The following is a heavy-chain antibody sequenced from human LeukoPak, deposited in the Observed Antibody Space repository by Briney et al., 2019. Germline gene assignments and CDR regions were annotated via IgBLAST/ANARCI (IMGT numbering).Heavy chain of an antibody. CDR2: ISAYNGNT. Sequence: ASVKVSCKASGYTFTSYGISWVRQAPGQGPEWMGWISAYNGNTNYAQKFQGRVTMTRDMSTSTVYMELSSLRSEDTAVYYCARPVNYDQHAFDIWGQGTMVTVSS. J-gene: IGHJ3*02. CDR3: ARPVNYDQHAFDI. CDR1: GYTFTSYG. D-gene: IGHD3-22*01. V-gene: IGHV1-18*01.